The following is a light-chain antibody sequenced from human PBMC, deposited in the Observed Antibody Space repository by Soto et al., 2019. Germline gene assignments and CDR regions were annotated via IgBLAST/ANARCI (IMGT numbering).Light chain of an antibody. J-gene: IGLJ1*01. CDR2: DVS. CDR3: SSYTSRSALLYV. Sequence: QSALTQPASVSGSPGQSITITCTGTSSDVGGYNYVSGYQQHPGKAPKLMISDVSNRPSGVSNRFSGSKSGNTASLTIAGLQAEDEAYCYGSSYTSRSALLYVFATGTKLTVL. V-gene: IGLV2-14*01. CDR1: SSDVGGYNY.